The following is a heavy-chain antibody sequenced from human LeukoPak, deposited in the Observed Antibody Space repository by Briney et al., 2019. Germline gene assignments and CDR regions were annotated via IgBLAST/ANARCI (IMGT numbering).Heavy chain of an antibody. D-gene: IGHD5-18*01. CDR1: GFTFSSYS. J-gene: IGHJ6*03. CDR3: ARTRQLWSHNIYYYYYMDV. V-gene: IGHV3-48*01. CDR2: ISSSSSTI. Sequence: GGSLRLSCAASGFTFSSYSMNWVCQAPGKGLEWVSYISSSSSTIYYADSVKGRFTISRDNAKNSLYLQMNSLRAEDTAVYYCARTRQLWSHNIYYYYYMDVWGKGTTVTISS.